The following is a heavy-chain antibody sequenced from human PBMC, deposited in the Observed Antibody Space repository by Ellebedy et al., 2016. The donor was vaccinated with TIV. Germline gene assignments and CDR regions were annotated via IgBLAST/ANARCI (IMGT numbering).Heavy chain of an antibody. CDR3: VKAWGD. V-gene: IGHV3-64D*06. Sequence: GESLKISCSASGFTFSSYAMHWVRQAPGKGLEYVSAIGGNGGSTYYADSVNGRFTISRENSKNTLYIQMSSLRPEGTAVYYCVKAWGDWGQGTLVTVSS. CDR2: IGGNGGST. J-gene: IGHJ4*02. D-gene: IGHD7-27*01. CDR1: GFTFSSYA.